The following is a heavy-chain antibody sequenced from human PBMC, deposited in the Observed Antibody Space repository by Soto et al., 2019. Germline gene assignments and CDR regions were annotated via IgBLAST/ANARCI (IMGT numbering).Heavy chain of an antibody. CDR2: ISYDGSNK. J-gene: IGHJ4*02. V-gene: IGHV3-30-3*01. D-gene: IGHD2-2*01. CDR1: GFTFRSYA. CDR3: ARGRLDTPALDY. Sequence: QVQLVESGGGVVQPGRSLRLSCTASGFTFRSYAMHWVRQAPGKGLEWVAGISYDGSNKYCADSVKGRFTISRDNSKNTLYLQMNSRRAEDTAVYYWARGRLDTPALDYWGQGTLVTVCS.